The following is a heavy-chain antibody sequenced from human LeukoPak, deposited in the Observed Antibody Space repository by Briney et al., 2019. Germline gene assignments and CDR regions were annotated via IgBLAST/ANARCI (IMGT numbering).Heavy chain of an antibody. V-gene: IGHV4-34*01. J-gene: IGHJ5*02. CDR2: INHSGST. CDR1: GGSFSAYY. Sequence: SETLSLTCAVYGGSFSAYYWSWIRQPPGKGLEWIGEINHSGSTNYNPSLKSRVTISMDTSKNQFSLEMSSVTAADTAVYYCARGRGARSSRWYNWFDPWGQGTLVTASS. D-gene: IGHD6-13*01. CDR3: ARGRGARSSRWYNWFDP.